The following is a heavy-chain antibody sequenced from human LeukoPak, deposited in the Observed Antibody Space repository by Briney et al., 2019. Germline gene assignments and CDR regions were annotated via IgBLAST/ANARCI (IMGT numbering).Heavy chain of an antibody. Sequence: PGGSLRPSCAASGFTVSSNYMSWVRQAPGKGLEWVSVIYSGGSTYYADSVKGRFTISRDNSKNTLYLQMNSLRAEDTAVYYCAGAKTTPFDYWGQGTLATVSS. CDR3: AGAKTTPFDY. CDR1: GFTVSSNY. J-gene: IGHJ4*02. CDR2: IYSGGST. D-gene: IGHD4-17*01. V-gene: IGHV3-53*01.